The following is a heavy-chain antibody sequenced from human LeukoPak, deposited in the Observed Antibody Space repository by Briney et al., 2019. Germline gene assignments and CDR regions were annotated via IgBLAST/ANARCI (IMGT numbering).Heavy chain of an antibody. J-gene: IGHJ4*02. D-gene: IGHD6-6*01. V-gene: IGHV3-53*01. Sequence: GGSLRLSCAASGFTVSSNYMSWVRQAPGKGLEWVSVIYSGGSTFYADSVKGRFTISRDNSKNTLYLQMDSLRAEDTAVYYCARGAARAFDYWGQGTLVTVSS. CDR1: GFTVSSNY. CDR2: IYSGGST. CDR3: ARGAARAFDY.